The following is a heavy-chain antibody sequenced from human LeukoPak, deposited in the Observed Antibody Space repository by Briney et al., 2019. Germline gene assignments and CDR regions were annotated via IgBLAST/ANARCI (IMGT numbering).Heavy chain of an antibody. V-gene: IGHV4-34*01. CDR3: ARGRAFDP. J-gene: IGHJ5*02. Sequence: GSLRLSCAASGFTFSDYYMSWIRQPPGKGLEWIGEINHSGSTNYNPSLKSRVTISVDTSKNQFSLKLSSVTAADTAVYYCARGRAFDPWGQGTLVTVSS. CDR2: INHSGST. CDR1: GFTFSDYY.